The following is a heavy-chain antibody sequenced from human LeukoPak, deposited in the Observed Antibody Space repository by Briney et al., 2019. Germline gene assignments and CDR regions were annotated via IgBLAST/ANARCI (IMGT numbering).Heavy chain of an antibody. CDR3: AREGGDGAVDI. D-gene: IGHD3-16*01. CDR1: GFTFSSYA. J-gene: IGHJ3*02. CDR2: ISYDGSNK. Sequence: PGGSLRLSCAASGFTFSSYAMHWVRQAPVKGLEWVAVISYDGSNKYYADSVKGRFTISRDNSKNTLYLQMNSLRAEDTAVYYCAREGGDGAVDIWGQGTMVTVSS. V-gene: IGHV3-30*04.